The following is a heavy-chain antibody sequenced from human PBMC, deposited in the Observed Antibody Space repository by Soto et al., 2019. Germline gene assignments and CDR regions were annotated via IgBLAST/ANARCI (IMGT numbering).Heavy chain of an antibody. V-gene: IGHV3-23*01. D-gene: IGHD5-18*01. CDR3: AKVIEQLWSRMDY. CDR2: MSGSGGST. Sequence: VSLRLSCAASGFTFSSYAMSWVRKAPWKGLESVSAMSGSGGSTYYADSVKGRFTISRDNSKNTLYLQMNSLRAEDTAVYYGAKVIEQLWSRMDYWGQGTLVTVSS. CDR1: GFTFSSYA. J-gene: IGHJ4*02.